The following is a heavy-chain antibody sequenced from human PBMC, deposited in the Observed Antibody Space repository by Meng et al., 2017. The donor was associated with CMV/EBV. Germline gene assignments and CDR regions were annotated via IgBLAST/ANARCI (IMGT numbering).Heavy chain of an antibody. D-gene: IGHD6-19*01. CDR1: GGSISRSSYY. J-gene: IGHJ4*02. V-gene: IGHV4-39*07. Sequence: LQIPCSGPGLVNPSEPLSLACTSSGGSISRSSYYWGWIRQPPGKGLEWTVSIYYSGSTYYNPSLKSRVTISVDTSKNQFSLKLSSVTAADTAVYYCARDSAVAGVVDYWGQGTLVTVSS. CDR3: ARDSAVAGVVDY. CDR2: IYYSGST.